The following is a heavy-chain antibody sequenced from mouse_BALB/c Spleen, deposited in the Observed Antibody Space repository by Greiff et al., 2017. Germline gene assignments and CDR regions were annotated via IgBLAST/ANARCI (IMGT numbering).Heavy chain of an antibody. CDR3: TMRGITTFAY. CDR2: IRLKSNNYAT. J-gene: IGHJ3*01. D-gene: IGHD2-4*01. Sequence: DVHLVESGGGLVQPGGSMKLSCVASGFTFSNYWMNWVRQSPEKGLEWVAEIRLKSNNYATHYAESVKGRFTISRDDSKSSVYLQMNNLRAEDTGIYYCTMRGITTFAYWGQGTLVTVSA. CDR1: GFTFSNYW. V-gene: IGHV6-6*02.